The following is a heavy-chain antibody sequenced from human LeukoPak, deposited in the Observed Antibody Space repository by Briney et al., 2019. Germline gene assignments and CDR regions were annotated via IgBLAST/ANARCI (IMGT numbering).Heavy chain of an antibody. Sequence: SETLSLTCAVYGGSFSGYCWSWIRQPPGKGLEWIGEINHSGSTNYNPSLKSRVTISVDTSKNQFSLKLSSVTAADTAVYYCARGESDYWGQGTLVTVSS. CDR1: GGSFSGYC. CDR3: ARGESDY. CDR2: INHSGST. J-gene: IGHJ4*02. V-gene: IGHV4-34*01.